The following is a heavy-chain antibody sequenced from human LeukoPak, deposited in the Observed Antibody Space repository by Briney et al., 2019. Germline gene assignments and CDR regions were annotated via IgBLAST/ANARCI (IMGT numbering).Heavy chain of an antibody. J-gene: IGHJ4*02. CDR1: GFTVSSNY. CDR2: IYSGDNT. D-gene: IGHD3-9*01. Sequence: GGSLRLSCVASGFTVSSNYMSWVRQAPGKGLEWVSVIYSGDNTYYVDSVKGRFTISRDSSKNTLYLQMNSLRAEDTAVYYCARDYYDILTANRQTKSSYFDYWGQGTLVTVSS. CDR3: ARDYYDILTANRQTKSSYFDY. V-gene: IGHV3-66*01.